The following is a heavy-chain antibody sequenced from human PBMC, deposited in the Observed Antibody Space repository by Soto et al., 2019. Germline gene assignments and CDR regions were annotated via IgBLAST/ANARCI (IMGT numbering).Heavy chain of an antibody. Sequence: QVQLVQSGAEVKKPGASVEVSCKASAYTFTNFGITWVRQAPGQGLEWMGWISAYNGNTNYAQKFQGRVTMTTDTSHSTGYMEVRSLRFDDTAGYYWAGGGTPIDYWGQGTLVTVSS. J-gene: IGHJ4*02. V-gene: IGHV1-18*01. CDR2: ISAYNGNT. CDR3: AGGGTPIDY. D-gene: IGHD3-16*01. CDR1: AYTFTNFG.